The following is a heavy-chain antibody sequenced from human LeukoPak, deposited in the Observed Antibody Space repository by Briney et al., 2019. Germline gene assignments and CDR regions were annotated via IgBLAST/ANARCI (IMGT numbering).Heavy chain of an antibody. CDR2: MNPNSGNT. D-gene: IGHD5-18*01. J-gene: IGHJ4*02. V-gene: IGHV1-8*01. Sequence: ASVKVSCKASGYIFTSYDINWVRQATGQGLEWMGWMNPNSGNTGYAQKFQGRVTMTRNTSIRTAYMELSSLRSEDTAVYYCARARGYSYGYSDSWGQGTLVTVSS. CDR3: ARARGYSYGYSDS. CDR1: GYIFTSYD.